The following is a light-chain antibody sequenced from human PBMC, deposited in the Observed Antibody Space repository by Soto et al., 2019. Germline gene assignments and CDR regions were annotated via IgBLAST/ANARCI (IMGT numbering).Light chain of an antibody. V-gene: IGKV3-20*01. Sequence: EIVLTQSPGTLSLSPGERATLSCRASQSVSSSYLAWYQQKPGQAPRLLIYGASSRATCIPARFSGSGSGADFTLNISRREPEDFAVYYCQQYGSSLTWTFGQGTKVEIK. CDR1: QSVSSSY. J-gene: IGKJ1*01. CDR3: QQYGSSLTWT. CDR2: GAS.